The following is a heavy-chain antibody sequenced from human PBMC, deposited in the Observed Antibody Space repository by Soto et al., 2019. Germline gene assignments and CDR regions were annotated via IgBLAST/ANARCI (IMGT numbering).Heavy chain of an antibody. CDR3: ATFDYGDYVVDY. V-gene: IGHV1-3*01. CDR1: GYTFTSYA. Sequence: ASVKVSCKASGYTFTSYAMHWVRQAPGQRPEWMGWINAGNGNTKYSQKFQGRVTITRDTSASTAYMELSSLRSEDTAVYYCATFDYGDYVVDYWGQGTLVTVSS. CDR2: INAGNGNT. J-gene: IGHJ4*02. D-gene: IGHD4-17*01.